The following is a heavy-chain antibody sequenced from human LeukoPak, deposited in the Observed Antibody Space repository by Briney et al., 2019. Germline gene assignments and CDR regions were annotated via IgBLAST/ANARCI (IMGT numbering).Heavy chain of an antibody. J-gene: IGHJ5*02. CDR2: MNPNSGNT. D-gene: IGHD2-2*02. V-gene: IGHV1-8*01. CDR1: GYTFTSYD. Sequence: ASVKVSCTASGYTFTSYDINWVRQAPGQGLEWMGWMNPNSGNTDYAQKFQGRVTITRNTSISTAYMELSSLRSEDTAVYYCARAYSLGYCSSTSCYTGNWFDPWGQGTLVTVSS. CDR3: ARAYSLGYCSSTSCYTGNWFDP.